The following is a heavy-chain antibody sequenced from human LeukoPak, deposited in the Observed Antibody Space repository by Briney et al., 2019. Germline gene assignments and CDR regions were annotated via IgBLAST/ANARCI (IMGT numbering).Heavy chain of an antibody. D-gene: IGHD5-24*01. Sequence: GSLRLSCAASGFTFSSYGMHWVRQAPGKGLEWVSAIGTAGDTYYPGSVKGRFTISRENAKNSLYLQMNSLRAGDTAVYYCARGRWLQSFDYWGQGTLVTVSS. CDR2: IGTAGDT. CDR3: ARGRWLQSFDY. CDR1: GFTFSSYG. J-gene: IGHJ4*02. V-gene: IGHV3-13*01.